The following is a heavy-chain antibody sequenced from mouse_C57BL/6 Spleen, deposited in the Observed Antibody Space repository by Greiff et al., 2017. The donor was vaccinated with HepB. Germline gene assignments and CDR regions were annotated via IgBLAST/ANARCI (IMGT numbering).Heavy chain of an antibody. J-gene: IGHJ1*03. CDR2: IYWDDDK. CDR1: GFSLSTSGMG. D-gene: IGHD1-1*01. CDR3: ARGDYYGSRNWYFDV. Sequence: QVTLKESGPGILQSSQTLSLTCSFSGFSLSTSGMGVSWIRQPSGKGLEWLAHIYWDDDKRYNPSLKSRLTISKDTSRNQVFLKITSVDTADTATYYCARGDYYGSRNWYFDVWGTGTTVTVSS. V-gene: IGHV8-12*01.